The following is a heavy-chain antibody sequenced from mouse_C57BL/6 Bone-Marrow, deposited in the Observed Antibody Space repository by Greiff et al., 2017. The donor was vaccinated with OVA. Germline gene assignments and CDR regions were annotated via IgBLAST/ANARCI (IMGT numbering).Heavy chain of an antibody. J-gene: IGHJ1*03. Sequence: EVMLVESGAELVRPGASVKLSCTASGFNIKDDYMHWVKQRPEQGLEWIGWIDPENGDTEYASKFQGKATITADTSSNTAYLQLSSLTSEDTAVYYCTQISSWYFDVWGTGTTVTVSS. CDR1: GFNIKDDY. V-gene: IGHV14-4*01. CDR2: IDPENGDT. CDR3: TQISSWYFDV.